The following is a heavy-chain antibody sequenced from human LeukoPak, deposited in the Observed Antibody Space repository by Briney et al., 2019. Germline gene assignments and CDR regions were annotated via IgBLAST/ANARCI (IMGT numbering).Heavy chain of an antibody. CDR3: ARTRYYYNSRSYGAPYYFDY. CDR1: GGSISSGNYY. V-gene: IGHV4-61*02. Sequence: SETLSLTCTVSGGSISSGNYYWSWIRQPAGKGLEWIGRIYTSGSTNYNPSLKSRVTISVDTSKNQFSLKLSSVTAADTAVYYCARTRYYYNSRSYGAPYYFDYWGQGTLVTVSS. CDR2: IYTSGST. D-gene: IGHD3-10*01. J-gene: IGHJ4*02.